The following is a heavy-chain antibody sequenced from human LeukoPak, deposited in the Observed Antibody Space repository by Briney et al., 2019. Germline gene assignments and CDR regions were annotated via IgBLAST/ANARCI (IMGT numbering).Heavy chain of an antibody. Sequence: GGSLRLSCEASGFTFSNYAMAWVRQTPGKGLERVSGISDSGGRTYYADSVKGRFTISRDNSKNTLYLQMNSLRAEDTAVYYCAKGVLGHCSGGSCYPFDYWGQGTLVTVSS. CDR1: GFTFSNYA. J-gene: IGHJ4*02. CDR2: ISDSGGRT. CDR3: AKGVLGHCSGGSCYPFDY. V-gene: IGHV3-23*01. D-gene: IGHD2-15*01.